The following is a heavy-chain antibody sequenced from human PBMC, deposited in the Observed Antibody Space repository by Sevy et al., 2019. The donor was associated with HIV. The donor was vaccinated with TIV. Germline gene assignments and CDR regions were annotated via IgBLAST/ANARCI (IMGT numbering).Heavy chain of an antibody. CDR3: AKQGHDGGWQRLAS. J-gene: IGHJ4*02. D-gene: IGHD6-25*01. Sequence: GGSLRLSCAASGTPFSTSGIHWVRQAPGKGLEWVAFMHFDGSSTYYADALRGRFTISRDISKNALYLQMNSLRLEDTAVYYWAKQGHDGGWQRLASWGQGTLVTVSS. CDR1: GTPFSTSG. V-gene: IGHV3-30*02. CDR2: MHFDGSST.